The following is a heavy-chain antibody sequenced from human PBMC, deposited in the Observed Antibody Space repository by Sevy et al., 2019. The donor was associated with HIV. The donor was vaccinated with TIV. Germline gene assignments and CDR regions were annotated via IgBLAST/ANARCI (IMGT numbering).Heavy chain of an antibody. J-gene: IGHJ5*02. Sequence: SETLSLTCSVSGGPITHFYWSWIRQPPGKGLQWIGHIFYTGSTRYNPSLKSPVTMSVDRSKNQISLNLTSVTAADTAVYYCASHEDWGSSSWFRFDPWGQGTLVTVSS. V-gene: IGHV4-59*01. CDR2: IFYTGST. CDR1: GGPITHFY. CDR3: ASHEDWGSSSWFRFDP. D-gene: IGHD6-13*01.